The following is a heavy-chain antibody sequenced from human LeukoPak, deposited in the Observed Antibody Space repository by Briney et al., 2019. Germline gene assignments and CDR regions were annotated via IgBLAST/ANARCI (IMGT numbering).Heavy chain of an antibody. CDR1: GFTVSSNY. J-gene: IGHJ6*02. CDR3: ARDPRDYGMDV. V-gene: IGHV3-66*01. CDR2: IYSGGST. Sequence: AGGSLRLSCAASGFTVSSNYMSWVRQAPGKGLEWVSVIYSGGSTYYADSVKGRFTISRDNSKNTLYLQMNSLRAEDTAVYYCARDPRDYGMDVWGQGTTVTVSS.